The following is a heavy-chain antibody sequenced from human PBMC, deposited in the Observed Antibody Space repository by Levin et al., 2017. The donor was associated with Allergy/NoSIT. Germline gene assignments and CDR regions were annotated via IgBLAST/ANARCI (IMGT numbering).Heavy chain of an antibody. Sequence: RGESLKISCKGSGYSFTSYWIGWVRQMPGKGLEWMGIIYPGDSDTRYSPSFQGQVTISADKSISTAYLQWSSLKASDTAMYYCARHRGYYYDSSGYDFDYWGQGTLVTVSS. J-gene: IGHJ4*02. CDR3: ARHRGYYYDSSGYDFDY. CDR1: GYSFTSYW. CDR2: IYPGDSDT. V-gene: IGHV5-51*01. D-gene: IGHD3-22*01.